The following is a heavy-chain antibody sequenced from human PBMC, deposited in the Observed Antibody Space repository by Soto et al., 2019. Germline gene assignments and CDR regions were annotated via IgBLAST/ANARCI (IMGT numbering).Heavy chain of an antibody. Sequence: QVQLVESGGGVVQPGTSLRLSCAASGFTFSTYAMYWVRQAPGRGLEWVAVISDDGNTKYYADSVKGRFTISRDNSRNTPYLQIYSLRAEDAAVYYCASSYFYDSDGYYPFDYWGQGTRVTVSS. V-gene: IGHV3-30-3*01. CDR1: GFTFSTYA. D-gene: IGHD3-22*01. CDR2: ISDDGNTK. J-gene: IGHJ4*02. CDR3: ASSYFYDSDGYYPFDY.